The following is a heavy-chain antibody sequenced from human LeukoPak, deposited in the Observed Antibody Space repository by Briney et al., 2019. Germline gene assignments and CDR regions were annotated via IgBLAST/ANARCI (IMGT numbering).Heavy chain of an antibody. D-gene: IGHD5-18*01. CDR1: GFTFSSYS. J-gene: IGHJ5*02. V-gene: IGHV3-21*01. Sequence: PGGSLRLSCAASGFTFSSYSMNWVRQAPGKGLEWVSSISSSSSYIYYADSVKGRFTISRDNAKNSLYLQMNSLRVEDTAVYYCARGLDTAMVGWFDPWGQGTLVTVSS. CDR3: ARGLDTAMVGWFDP. CDR2: ISSSSSYI.